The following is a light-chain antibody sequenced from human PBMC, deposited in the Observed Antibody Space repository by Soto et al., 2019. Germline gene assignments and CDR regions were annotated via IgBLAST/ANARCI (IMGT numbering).Light chain of an antibody. Sequence: QSVLTQPPSVSGAPGQRVTISCTGSGSNIGAGYDVHWYQQLPGTAPMLLIYDNNNRPSGVPDRFSGSKSGTSASLAIRGLQAEDEADYYCQSYDSCLNYVFGTGTKLTVL. CDR2: DNN. CDR3: QSYDSCLNYV. CDR1: GSNIGAGYD. V-gene: IGLV1-40*01. J-gene: IGLJ1*01.